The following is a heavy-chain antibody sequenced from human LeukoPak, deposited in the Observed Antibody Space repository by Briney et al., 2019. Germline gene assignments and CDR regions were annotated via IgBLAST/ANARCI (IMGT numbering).Heavy chain of an antibody. V-gene: IGHV4-34*01. CDR1: GGSISSYY. J-gene: IGHJ4*02. CDR3: ARGRAAAATY. D-gene: IGHD6-13*01. Sequence: PSETLSLTCTVSGGSISSYYWSWIRQPPGKGLEWIGEINHSGSTNYNPSLKSRVTISVDTSKNQFSLKLSSVTAADTAVYYCARGRAAAATYWGQGTLVTVSS. CDR2: INHSGST.